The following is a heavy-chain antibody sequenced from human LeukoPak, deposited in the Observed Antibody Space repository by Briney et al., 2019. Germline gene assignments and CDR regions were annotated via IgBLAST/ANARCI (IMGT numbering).Heavy chain of an antibody. CDR2: ISYEGSNN. CDR1: GFTFSTYG. CDR3: AKDRRVLRYFDWPQGR. Sequence: PGGSLRLSCAPSGFTFSTYGMHWVRQAPGKGLGWVAVISYEGSNNYYADSVKGRFTISRDNSKNTLYLQMNSLRAEDTAVYYCAKDRRVLRYFDWPQGRWGQGTLVTVSS. J-gene: IGHJ4*02. V-gene: IGHV3-30*18. D-gene: IGHD3-9*01.